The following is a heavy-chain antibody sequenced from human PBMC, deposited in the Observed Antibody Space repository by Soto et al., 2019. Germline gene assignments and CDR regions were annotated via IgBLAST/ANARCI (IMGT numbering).Heavy chain of an antibody. CDR1: GGTFSSYA. V-gene: IGHV1-69*01. Sequence: QVQLVQSGPEVKKPGSSVKVSCTASGGTFSSYAISWVRQAPGQGLEWMGGIIPIFGTANYAQKFQGRVTITADESTSTAYMELSSLRSEDTAVYYCARGRIAAAPYSPRGYYYGMDVCGQGTTVTVSS. D-gene: IGHD6-13*01. CDR2: IIPIFGTA. J-gene: IGHJ6*02. CDR3: ARGRIAAAPYSPRGYYYGMDV.